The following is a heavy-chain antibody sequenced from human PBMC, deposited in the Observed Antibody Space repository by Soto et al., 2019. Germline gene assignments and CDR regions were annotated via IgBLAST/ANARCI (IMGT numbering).Heavy chain of an antibody. J-gene: IGHJ4*02. CDR3: TRTGGDCTKGVCYDY. Sequence: QVQLVQSGPEVKKPGASVKVSCKVSGYTFINYGLTWVRQAPGQGPEWMAWISPYNFNTHYAQSVEGRVTVTADTSTSTDYMELRSLRFYDRAVYFCTRTGGDCTKGVCYDYLGQGPLIVVSS. CDR2: ISPYNFNT. CDR1: GYTFINYG. D-gene: IGHD2-8*01. V-gene: IGHV1-18*01.